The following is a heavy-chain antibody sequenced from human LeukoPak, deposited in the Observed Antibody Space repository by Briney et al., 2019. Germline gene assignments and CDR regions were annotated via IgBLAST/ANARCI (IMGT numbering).Heavy chain of an antibody. CDR3: ARDSDYYDSSGYEIDY. CDR1: GFTFSSYA. J-gene: IGHJ4*02. CDR2: ISSSGSTI. V-gene: IGHV3-48*04. D-gene: IGHD3-22*01. Sequence: PGGSLRLSCAASGFTFSSYAMSWVRQAPGKGLEWVSYISSSGSTIYYADSVKGRFTISRDNAKNSLYLQMNSLRAEDTAVYYCARDSDYYDSSGYEIDYWGQGTLVTVSS.